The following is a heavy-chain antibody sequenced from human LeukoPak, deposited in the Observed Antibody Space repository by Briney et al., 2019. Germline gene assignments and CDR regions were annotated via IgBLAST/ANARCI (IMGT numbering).Heavy chain of an antibody. CDR1: GGSISSSSYF. CDR2: IYYSGST. J-gene: IGHJ4*02. CDR3: ARDGYTYGSFDY. D-gene: IGHD5-18*01. Sequence: PSETLSLTCSVSGGSISSSSYFWGWIRQPPGKGLELIGSIYYSGSTYSNPSLKSRVTISVDTSKSQFSLKLSSVTAADTAVYYCARDGYTYGSFDYWGQGTLVTVSS. V-gene: IGHV4-39*01.